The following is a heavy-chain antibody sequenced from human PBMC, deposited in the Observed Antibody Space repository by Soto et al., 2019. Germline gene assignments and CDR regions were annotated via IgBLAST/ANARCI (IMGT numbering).Heavy chain of an antibody. CDR3: ARETPSCSSTSCYEIDLDY. Sequence: GGSLRLSCAASGFTFSSYWMHWVRQAPGKGLVWVSRINSDGSSTSYADSVKGRFTISRDNAKNTLYLQMNSLRAEDTAVYYCARETPSCSSTSCYEIDLDYWGQGTLVTVSS. V-gene: IGHV3-74*01. D-gene: IGHD2-2*01. J-gene: IGHJ4*02. CDR2: INSDGSST. CDR1: GFTFSSYW.